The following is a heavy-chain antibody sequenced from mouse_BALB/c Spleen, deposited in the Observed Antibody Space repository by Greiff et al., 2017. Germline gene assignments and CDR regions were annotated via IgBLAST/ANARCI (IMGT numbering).Heavy chain of an antibody. J-gene: IGHJ3*01. CDR2: ISSGSSTI. D-gene: IGHD2-4*01. V-gene: IGHV5-17*02. Sequence: EVKLVESGGGLVQPGGSRKLSCAASGFTFSSFGMHWVRQAPEKGLEWVAYISSGSSTIYYADTVKGRFTISRDNPKNTLFLQMTSLRSEDTAMYYCARVGLRRGAWFAYWGQGTLVTVSA. CDR1: GFTFSSFG. CDR3: ARVGLRRGAWFAY.